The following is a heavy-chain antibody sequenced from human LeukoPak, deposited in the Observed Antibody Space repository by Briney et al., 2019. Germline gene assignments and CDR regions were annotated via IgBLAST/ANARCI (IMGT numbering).Heavy chain of an antibody. CDR3: ARWGPVVLTGYYRYWYFDL. CDR2: IYYSGST. D-gene: IGHD3-9*01. CDR1: GGSISSYY. J-gene: IGHJ2*01. Sequence: SETLSLTCTVSGGSISSYYWSWIRQPPGKGLEWIGYIYYSGSTNYNPSLKSRVTISVDTSKNQFSLKLSPVTAADTAVYYCARWGPVVLTGYYRYWYFDLWGRGTLVTVSS. V-gene: IGHV4-59*08.